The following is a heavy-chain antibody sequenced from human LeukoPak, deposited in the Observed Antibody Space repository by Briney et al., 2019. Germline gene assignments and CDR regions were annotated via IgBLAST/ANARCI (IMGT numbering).Heavy chain of an antibody. CDR3: ARMISIAVALGFDP. Sequence: GGSLRLSCAASGFTFSSYAMHWVRQAPGKGLEWVAVISYDGSNKYYADSVKGRFTISRDNSKNTLYLQMNSLRAEDTAVYYCARMISIAVALGFDPWGQGTLVTVSS. D-gene: IGHD6-19*01. CDR1: GFTFSSYA. CDR2: ISYDGSNK. J-gene: IGHJ5*02. V-gene: IGHV3-30-3*01.